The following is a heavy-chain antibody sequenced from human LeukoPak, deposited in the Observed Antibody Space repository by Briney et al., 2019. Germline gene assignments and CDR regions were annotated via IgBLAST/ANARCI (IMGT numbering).Heavy chain of an antibody. J-gene: IGHJ4*02. Sequence: SETLSLTCTVPGGSISSYYWSWIRQPAGKGLEWIGRIYTSGSTNYNPSLKSRVTISVDTSKNQFSLKLSSVTAADTAVYYCARVGVSIAVADYYFDYWGQGTLVTVSS. CDR2: IYTSGST. CDR1: GGSISSYY. V-gene: IGHV4-4*07. D-gene: IGHD6-19*01. CDR3: ARVGVSIAVADYYFDY.